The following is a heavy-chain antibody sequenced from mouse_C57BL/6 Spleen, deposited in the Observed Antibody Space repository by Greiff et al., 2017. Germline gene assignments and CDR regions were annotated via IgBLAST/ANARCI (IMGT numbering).Heavy chain of an antibody. D-gene: IGHD2-1*01. CDR2: IYPGSGNT. J-gene: IGHJ2*01. CDR3: ARDGKKNYFDY. V-gene: IGHV1-66*01. Sequence: VQLQQSGPELVKPGASVKISCKASGYSFTSYYIHWVKQRPGQGLEWIGWIYPGSGNTKYNEKFKGKATLTADTSSSTAYMQLSSLTSEDSAVYYCARDGKKNYFDYWGQGTTLTVSS. CDR1: GYSFTSYY.